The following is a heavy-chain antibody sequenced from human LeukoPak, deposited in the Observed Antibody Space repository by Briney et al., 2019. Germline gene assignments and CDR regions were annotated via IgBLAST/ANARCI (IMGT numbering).Heavy chain of an antibody. V-gene: IGHV1-8*03. CDR1: GYTFTSYD. J-gene: IGHJ3*02. CDR3: VRENYYNSGVYYYAVVFNI. Sequence: GASVKVSCKASGYTFTSYDINWVRQATGQGLEWMGWMNPNSGNTGYAQKFQGRVTITRNTSISTAYMELSSLRSEDTAVYYCVRENYYNSGVYYYAVVFNIGGKGKMVTVSS. D-gene: IGHD3-22*01. CDR2: MNPNSGNT.